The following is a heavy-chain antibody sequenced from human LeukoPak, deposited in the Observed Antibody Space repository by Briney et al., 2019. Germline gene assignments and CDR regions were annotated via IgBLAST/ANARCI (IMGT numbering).Heavy chain of an antibody. V-gene: IGHV4-61*02. CDR3: AVGYSSGYPPDY. Sequence: SETLSLTCTVSGGSISSGSYYWSWIRQPAGKGLEWIGRIYTSGSTNYNPSLKSRVTISVDTSKNQFSLKLSSVTAADTAVYYCAVGYSSGYPPDYWGQGTLVTVSS. J-gene: IGHJ4*02. CDR2: IYTSGST. CDR1: GGSISSGSYY. D-gene: IGHD3-22*01.